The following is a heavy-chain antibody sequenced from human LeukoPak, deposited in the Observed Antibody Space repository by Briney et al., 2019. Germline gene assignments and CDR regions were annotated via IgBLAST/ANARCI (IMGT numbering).Heavy chain of an antibody. CDR1: GFTFSSYS. J-gene: IGHJ4*02. Sequence: SGGSLRLSCAASGFTFSSYSMNWVRQAPGKGLEWVSSISSSSSYIYYADSVKGRFTISRDNAKNSLYLQMNSLRAEDTAVYYCARDYDDPYYFDYWGQGTLVTVSS. V-gene: IGHV3-21*01. D-gene: IGHD3-22*01. CDR2: ISSSSSYI. CDR3: ARDYDDPYYFDY.